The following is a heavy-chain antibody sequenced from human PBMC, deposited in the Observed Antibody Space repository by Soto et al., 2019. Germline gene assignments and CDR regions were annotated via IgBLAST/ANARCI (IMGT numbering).Heavy chain of an antibody. CDR1: GFSVNSYY. CDR3: ASGFSYGYIDY. CDR2: IFGGGYA. V-gene: IGHV3-53*01. D-gene: IGHD5-18*01. J-gene: IGHJ4*02. Sequence: HPGGSLRLSCAASGFSVNSYYMSWVRQAPGKGLEWVSVIFGGGYAYYADSVKGRFTISKDRNTVFLQIDSLRAEDTALYYCASGFSYGYIDYWGQGTLVTVSS.